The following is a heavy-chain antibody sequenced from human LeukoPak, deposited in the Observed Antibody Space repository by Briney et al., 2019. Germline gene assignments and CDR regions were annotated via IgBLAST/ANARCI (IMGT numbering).Heavy chain of an antibody. Sequence: GGSLRLSCAASGFTFSSYSMNWVRQAPGKGLEWGSYISSSSSTIYYADSVKGRFTISRDNAKNSLYLQMNSLRAEDTAVYYCAREPDYALRDYYYYGMDVWGQGTTVTVSS. CDR2: ISSSSSTI. V-gene: IGHV3-48*04. D-gene: IGHD4-17*01. CDR3: AREPDYALRDYYYYGMDV. CDR1: GFTFSSYS. J-gene: IGHJ6*02.